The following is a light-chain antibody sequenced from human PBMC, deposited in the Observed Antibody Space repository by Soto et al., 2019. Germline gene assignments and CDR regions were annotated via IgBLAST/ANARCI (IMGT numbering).Light chain of an antibody. J-gene: IGLJ1*01. CDR1: SSDVGGYDY. Sequence: QSVLTQPPSASGTPGQRVSISCTGTSSDVGGYDYVSWYQQHPGKAPKLILYDVNQRPSGVPDRFSGSKSGNAASLTISGLQSEDEADYYCCSFSGTNTLYVFGTGTKVTVL. CDR3: CSFSGTNTLYV. V-gene: IGLV2-11*01. CDR2: DVN.